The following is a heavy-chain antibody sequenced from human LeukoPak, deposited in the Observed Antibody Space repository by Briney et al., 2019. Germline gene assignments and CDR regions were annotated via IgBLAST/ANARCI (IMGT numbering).Heavy chain of an antibody. CDR2: FDPEDGET. J-gene: IGHJ6*02. CDR3: ARDLRQWLVPNGYYGMDV. CDR1: GYTLTKLS. V-gene: IGHV1-24*01. Sequence: ASVKVSCKVSGYTLTKLSMHWVRQAPGKGLEWMGGFDPEDGETIYAQKFQGRVTMTEDTSTDTAYMELSSLRSEDTAVYYCARDLRQWLVPNGYYGMDVWGQGTTVTVSS. D-gene: IGHD6-19*01.